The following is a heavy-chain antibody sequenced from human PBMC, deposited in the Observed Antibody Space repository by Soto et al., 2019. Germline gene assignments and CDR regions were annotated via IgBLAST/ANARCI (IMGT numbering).Heavy chain of an antibody. J-gene: IGHJ5*02. V-gene: IGHV3-21*01. CDR3: ARAKLRSLNWFDP. CDR2: ISSSSSYI. CDR1: GFTFSSYS. D-gene: IGHD3-3*01. Sequence: GSLRLSCAASGFTFSSYSMNWVRQAPGEGLEWVSSISSSSSYIYYADSVKGRFTISRDNAKNSLYLQMNSLRAEGTAVYYCARAKLRSLNWFDPWGQGTLVTVS.